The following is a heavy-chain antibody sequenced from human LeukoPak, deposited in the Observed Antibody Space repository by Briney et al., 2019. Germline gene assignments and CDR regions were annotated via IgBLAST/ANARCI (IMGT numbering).Heavy chain of an antibody. CDR1: GFTFSDYY. Sequence: GGSLRLSCAASGFTFSDYYMSWIRQAPGKGLEWVSYISSSSSTIYYADSVKGRFTISRDNAKNSLYLQVNSLRAEDTAVYYCATMTAVTRAFGYWGQGTLVTVSS. CDR2: ISSSSSTI. V-gene: IGHV3-11*04. CDR3: ATMTAVTRAFGY. D-gene: IGHD4-17*01. J-gene: IGHJ4*02.